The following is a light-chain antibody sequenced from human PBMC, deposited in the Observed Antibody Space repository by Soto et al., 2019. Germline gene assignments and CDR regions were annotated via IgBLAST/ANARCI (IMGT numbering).Light chain of an antibody. CDR1: QSVLYSSNNENY. V-gene: IGKV4-1*01. J-gene: IGKJ4*01. Sequence: DIVMTQSPDSLAVSLGERATINCKSSQSVLYSSNNENYLAWYQQKAGQPPKLLIYWASTRESGVPDRFSGSGSGTDFTLTIGSLQAEDVAVYYCQQYYSTPLTFGGGTKVEIK. CDR2: WAS. CDR3: QQYYSTPLT.